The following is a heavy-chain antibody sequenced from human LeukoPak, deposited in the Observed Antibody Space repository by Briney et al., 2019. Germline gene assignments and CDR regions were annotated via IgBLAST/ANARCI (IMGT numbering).Heavy chain of an antibody. CDR1: GYTFTSYT. D-gene: IGHD6-6*01. Sequence: ASVKVSCKASGYTFTSYTMNWVRQAPGQGLEWMGIINPSGGSTSYAQKFQGRVTMTRDMSTSTVYMELSSLRSEDTAVYYCARGGRAARPLDYWGQGTLVTVSS. J-gene: IGHJ4*02. CDR2: INPSGGST. CDR3: ARGGRAARPLDY. V-gene: IGHV1-46*01.